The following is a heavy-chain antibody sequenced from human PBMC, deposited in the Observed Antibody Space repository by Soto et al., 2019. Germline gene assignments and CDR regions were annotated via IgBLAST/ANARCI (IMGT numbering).Heavy chain of an antibody. D-gene: IGHD3-22*01. V-gene: IGHV1-69*01. Sequence: QVQLVQSGAEVKKPGSSVKVSCKASGGTFSSYAISWVRQAPGQGLEWMGGIIPIFGTANYAQKFQGRVTITADESTNTAYMELSSLRSEDTAVYYCARDNGGDYYDSSGYYFDYWGQGTLVTVSS. CDR2: IIPIFGTA. J-gene: IGHJ4*02. CDR1: GGTFSSYA. CDR3: ARDNGGDYYDSSGYYFDY.